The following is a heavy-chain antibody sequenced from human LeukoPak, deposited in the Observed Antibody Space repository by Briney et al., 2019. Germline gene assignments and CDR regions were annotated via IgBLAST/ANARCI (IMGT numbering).Heavy chain of an antibody. J-gene: IGHJ4*02. CDR2: INSDGSST. Sequence: GGSLRLSCAASGFTFSSYWMHWVRQAPGRGLVWVSRINSDGSSTNYADSVKGRFAVSRDNAKNTLYLQMNSLRAEDTAVYYCARAGTTVTTSLIDYWGQGTLVTVSS. V-gene: IGHV3-74*01. CDR1: GFTFSSYW. D-gene: IGHD4-17*01. CDR3: ARAGTTVTTSLIDY.